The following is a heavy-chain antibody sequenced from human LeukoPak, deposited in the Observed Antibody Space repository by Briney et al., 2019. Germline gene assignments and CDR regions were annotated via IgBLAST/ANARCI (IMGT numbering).Heavy chain of an antibody. D-gene: IGHD4/OR15-4a*01. CDR2: ISDSGYT. CDR1: GDSIRNHF. V-gene: IGHV4-59*11. Sequence: SETLSLTCAVSGDSIRNHFWTWIRQPPGKGLESMGFISDSGYTNYNPSFKSRVSISVDTSKNQFSLRLTSVNTADTAVYYCARALRSVDVTMVNYYYYYYLDVWGRGTTVTVSS. J-gene: IGHJ6*03. CDR3: ARALRSVDVTMVNYYYYYYLDV.